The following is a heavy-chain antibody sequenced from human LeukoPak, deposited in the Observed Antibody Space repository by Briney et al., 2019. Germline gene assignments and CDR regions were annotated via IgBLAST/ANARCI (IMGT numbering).Heavy chain of an antibody. D-gene: IGHD3-9*01. CDR3: ARGSSYYDILTGYYYYYYYGMDV. Sequence: PSETLSLTCAVYGGSFSGYYWRWIRQPPGKGLEWIGEINHSGSTNYNPSLKSRVTISVDTSKNQFSLKLSSVTAADTAVYYCARGSSYYDILTGYYYYYYYGMDVWGQGTTVTVSS. V-gene: IGHV4-34*01. CDR1: GGSFSGYY. CDR2: INHSGST. J-gene: IGHJ6*02.